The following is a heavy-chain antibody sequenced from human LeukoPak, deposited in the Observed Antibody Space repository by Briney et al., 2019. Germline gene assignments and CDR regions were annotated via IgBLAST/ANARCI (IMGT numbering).Heavy chain of an antibody. CDR2: ISGSGGST. J-gene: IGHJ4*02. CDR1: RFTFSSYA. D-gene: IGHD1-26*01. Sequence: GVSLRLSCAASRFTFSSYAMSWVRQAPGKGLEWVSAISGSGGSTYYADSVKGRFTISRDNSKNTLYLQMNSLRAEDTAVYYCAKAPSGSYYSGSDYWGQGTLVTVSP. V-gene: IGHV3-23*01. CDR3: AKAPSGSYYSGSDY.